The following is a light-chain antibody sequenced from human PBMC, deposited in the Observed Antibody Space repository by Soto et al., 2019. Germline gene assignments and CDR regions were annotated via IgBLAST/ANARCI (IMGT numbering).Light chain of an antibody. CDR3: QVWDNVSDHWV. J-gene: IGLJ3*02. CDR2: DDS. V-gene: IGLV3-21*02. CDR1: NIGSKS. Sequence: SYVMTQPPSVSVAPGQTAKISCGGNNIGSKSVHWYQQKPGQAPVLVIYDDSDRPSGIPDRFSGSNSGNTATVTISSVEADDEADYYCQVWDNVSDHWVFGGGTKLTVL.